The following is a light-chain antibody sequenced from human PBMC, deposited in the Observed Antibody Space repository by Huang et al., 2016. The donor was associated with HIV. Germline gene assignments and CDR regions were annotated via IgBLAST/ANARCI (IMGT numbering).Light chain of an antibody. CDR3: QQYNKWPPTWT. Sequence: EIVMTQSPATLSVSPGERATLSCRASQSVGSNLAWYLQKPGQAPRLLIYGASTRATGTPARFSGSGSGTEFTLTISSLQSEDFAVYSCQQYNKWPPTWTFGQGTKVEIK. V-gene: IGKV3-15*01. CDR1: QSVGSN. J-gene: IGKJ1*01. CDR2: GAS.